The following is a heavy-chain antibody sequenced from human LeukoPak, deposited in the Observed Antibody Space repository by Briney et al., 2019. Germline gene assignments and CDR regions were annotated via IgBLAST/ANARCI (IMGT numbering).Heavy chain of an antibody. CDR3: AKVSLSGSYYSGYFDY. D-gene: IGHD1-26*01. Sequence: ASVKVSCKVSGYTLTELSMHWVRQAPGKGLEWMGGFDPEDGETIYAQKFQGRVTMTEDTSTDTAYMELSSLRSEDTAVYYCAKVSLSGSYYSGYFDYWGQGTLVTVSS. CDR2: FDPEDGET. J-gene: IGHJ4*02. CDR1: GYTLTELS. V-gene: IGHV1-24*01.